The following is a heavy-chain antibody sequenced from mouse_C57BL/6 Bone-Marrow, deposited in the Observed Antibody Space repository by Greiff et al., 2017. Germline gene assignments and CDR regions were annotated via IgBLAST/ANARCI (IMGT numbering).Heavy chain of an antibody. CDR1: GYTFTSYW. CDR3: TRFYYGNYAMDY. V-gene: IGHV1-5*01. CDR2: IYPGNSDT. Sequence: VQLQQSGTVLARPGASVKMSCKTSGYTFTSYWMHWVQQRPGQGLEWIGAIYPGNSDTSYNQKFKGKAKLTAVTSASTAYMELSSLTNEDSAVYYCTRFYYGNYAMDYWGQGTSVTVSS. D-gene: IGHD1-1*01. J-gene: IGHJ4*01.